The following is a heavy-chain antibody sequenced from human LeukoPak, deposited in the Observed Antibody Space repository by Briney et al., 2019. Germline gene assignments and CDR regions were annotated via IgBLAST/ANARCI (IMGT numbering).Heavy chain of an antibody. CDR3: ARVSSSSWYPYYFDY. D-gene: IGHD6-13*01. CDR2: INHSGST. V-gene: IGHV4-30-2*01. CDR1: GGSISSGGYS. Sequence: PSQTLSLTCAVSGGSISSGGYSWSWIRQPPGKGLEWIGEINHSGSTNYNPSLKSRVTISVDTSKNQFSLKLSSVTAADTAVYYCARVSSSSWYPYYFDYWGQGTLVTVSS. J-gene: IGHJ4*02.